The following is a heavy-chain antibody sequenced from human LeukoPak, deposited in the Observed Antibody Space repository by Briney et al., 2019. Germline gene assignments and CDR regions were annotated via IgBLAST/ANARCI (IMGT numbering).Heavy chain of an antibody. CDR2: IYYSGST. J-gene: IGHJ6*03. CDR1: GGSISSYY. Sequence: SETLSLTCTVSGGSISSYYWSWIRQPPGKGLEWIGYIYYSGSTNYKSSLKSRVTISVDTSKNQFSLKLSSVTAADTAVYYCARTTEGGYSYGYFYYYYMDVWGKGTTVTVSS. V-gene: IGHV4-59*01. D-gene: IGHD5-18*01. CDR3: ARTTEGGYSYGYFYYYYMDV.